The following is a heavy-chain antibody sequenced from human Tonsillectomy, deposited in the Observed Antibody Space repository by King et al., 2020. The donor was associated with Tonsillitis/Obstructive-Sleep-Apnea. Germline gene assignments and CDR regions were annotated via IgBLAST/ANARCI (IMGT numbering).Heavy chain of an antibody. CDR3: AKDTRWGELSSIGDAFDI. J-gene: IGHJ3*02. CDR1: GFTFDDYA. V-gene: IGHV3-9*01. CDR2: ISWNSGRI. Sequence: QLVQSGGGLVQPGRSLRLSCAGSGFTFDDYAMHWVRQTPGKGLEWVSGISWNSGRIGCADSVKGRFTISRDNAKNSLYLQMNSLRVEDTALYYCAKDTRWGELSSIGDAFDIWGQGTKVTVSS. D-gene: IGHD3-16*02.